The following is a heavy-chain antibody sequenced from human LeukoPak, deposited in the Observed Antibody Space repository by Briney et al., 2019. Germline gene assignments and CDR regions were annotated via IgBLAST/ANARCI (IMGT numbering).Heavy chain of an antibody. Sequence: SETLSLTCAGYGVSFSGYYWSWIRQPPGKGLEWIGEINHSGSTNYNPSLKSRVTISVDTSKNQFSLKLSSVTAADTAVYYFARGLPFPVVVPAGASDYWGQATLATPSS. V-gene: IGHV4-34*01. CDR3: ARGLPFPVVVPAGASDY. CDR1: GVSFSGYY. J-gene: IGHJ4*02. D-gene: IGHD2-2*01. CDR2: INHSGST.